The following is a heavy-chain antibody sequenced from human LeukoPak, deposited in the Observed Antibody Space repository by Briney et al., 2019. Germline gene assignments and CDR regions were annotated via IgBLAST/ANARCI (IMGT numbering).Heavy chain of an antibody. CDR3: AKAPEYQYYFDY. V-gene: IGHV3-23*01. CDR2: ISGSGGST. CDR1: GFTFSSYA. J-gene: IGHJ4*02. D-gene: IGHD2-2*01. Sequence: GGSLSLSCAASGFTFSSYAMSWVRQAPGKGLGWVSAISGSGGSTYYADSVKGRFTISRDNSKNTLYLQMNSLRAEDTAVYYCAKAPEYQYYFDYWGQGTLVTVSS.